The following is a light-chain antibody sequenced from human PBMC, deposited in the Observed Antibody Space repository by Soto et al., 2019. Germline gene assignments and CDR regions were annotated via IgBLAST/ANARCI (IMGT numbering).Light chain of an antibody. J-gene: IGKJ4*01. V-gene: IGKV4-1*01. CDR1: QSVLHSSNSKNY. CDR3: QQYYSTPLT. Sequence: DILMTQSPDSLSVSLGERATINCKSSQSVLHSSNSKNYIAWYQQKPGQPPNLLLYWASTRESGVPDRFSGSGSGTDFTLTISSLQAEDVAVYYCQQYYSTPLTFGGGTRWIS. CDR2: WAS.